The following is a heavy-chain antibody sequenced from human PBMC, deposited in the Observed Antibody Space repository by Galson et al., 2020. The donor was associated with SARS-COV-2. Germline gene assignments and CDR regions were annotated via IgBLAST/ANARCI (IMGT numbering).Heavy chain of an antibody. CDR3: ARDQDDNRPPDAFDV. CDR2: ISVSGTRT. Sequence: GESLKISCAASGFTFSNYALTWVRQTPGRGLEWVSTISVSGTRTWSADSVKGRFTISRDNSKNTLYLQMDNLRADDAAIYYCARDQDDNRPPDAFDVWGQGTLVTVSP. CDR1: GFTFSNYA. D-gene: IGHD3-22*01. J-gene: IGHJ3*01. V-gene: IGHV3-23*01.